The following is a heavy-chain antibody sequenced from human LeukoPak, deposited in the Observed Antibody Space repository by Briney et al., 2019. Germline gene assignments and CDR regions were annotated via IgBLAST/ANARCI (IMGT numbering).Heavy chain of an antibody. CDR3: ASATTVTTSSPYGMDV. CDR1: GFTFSSYA. J-gene: IGHJ6*02. D-gene: IGHD4-17*01. CDR2: ISYDGSNK. Sequence: GGSLRLSCAASGFTFSSYAMHWVRQAPGKGLEWVAVISYDGSNKYYADSVKGRFTISRDNSKNTLYLQMNSLRAEDTAVYYCASATTVTTSSPYGMDVWGQGTTVTVSS. V-gene: IGHV3-30-3*01.